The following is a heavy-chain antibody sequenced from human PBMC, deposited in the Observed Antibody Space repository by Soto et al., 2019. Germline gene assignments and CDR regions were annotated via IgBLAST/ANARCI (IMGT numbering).Heavy chain of an antibody. CDR2: ISGSGTNT. V-gene: IGHV3-23*01. D-gene: IGHD5-12*01. CDR3: AKDNSPYSGYNSFDY. Sequence: EGRLLESGGGLIQPGGSLRLSCAASGFTFGSYVMSWVRQAPGTGLEWVSGISGSGTNTYYADSVKGRFTISRDNSKNRLYLQMTSLRAEDTAEYYCAKDNSPYSGYNSFDYWGEGTLVTVSS. CDR1: GFTFGSYV. J-gene: IGHJ4*02.